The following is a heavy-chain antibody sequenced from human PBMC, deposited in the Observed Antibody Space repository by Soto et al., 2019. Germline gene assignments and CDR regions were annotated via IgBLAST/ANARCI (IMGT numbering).Heavy chain of an antibody. D-gene: IGHD2-2*01. CDR1: GFTFNCHS. J-gene: IGHJ6*02. Sequence: PGGALTLSCAASGFTFNCHSMNSVRQAPGKGLAWVSSIISSSSYIYYVDSVKGRFTISRDNAKNSLYLQMNSLRAEDTAVYYCAREEGIVVVPAAPDVWGQGTTVTVSS. V-gene: IGHV3-21*01. CDR2: IISSSSYI. CDR3: AREEGIVVVPAAPDV.